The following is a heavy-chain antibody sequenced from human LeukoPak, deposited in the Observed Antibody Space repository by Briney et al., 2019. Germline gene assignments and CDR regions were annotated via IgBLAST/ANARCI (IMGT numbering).Heavy chain of an antibody. CDR3: ARDYYDFWSGPLPPHYYYYYMDV. D-gene: IGHD3-3*01. CDR1: GGSISSGSYY. V-gene: IGHV4-61*02. J-gene: IGHJ6*03. CDR2: IYTSGST. Sequence: PSETLPLTCTVSGGSISSGSYYWSWIRQPAGKGLEWIGRIYTSGSTNYNPSLKSRVTISVDTSKNQFSLKLSSVTAADTAVYYCARDYYDFWSGPLPPHYYYYYMDVWGKGTTVTVSS.